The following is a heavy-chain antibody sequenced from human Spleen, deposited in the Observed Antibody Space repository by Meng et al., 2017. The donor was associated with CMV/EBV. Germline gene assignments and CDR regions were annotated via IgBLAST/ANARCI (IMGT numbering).Heavy chain of an antibody. CDR2: INQDGSQR. J-gene: IGHJ6*02. CDR1: GFHFSTYW. CDR3: GRDMDV. Sequence: GGSLRLSCAASGFHFSTYWMSWVRQAPGKALEWVANINQDGSQRNYVDSVKGRFTISRDNAKNSMYLQMNSLRAEDTAAYYRGRDMDVWGQGTTVTVSS. V-gene: IGHV3-7*01.